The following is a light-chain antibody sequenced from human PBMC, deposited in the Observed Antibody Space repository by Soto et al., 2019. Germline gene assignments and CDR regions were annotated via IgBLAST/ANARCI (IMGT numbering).Light chain of an antibody. Sequence: EIVMTQSPATLSVSPGERATLSCRASQSVSSNLAWYQQKPGQARRLLIYDAYTRATGIPARFSGSGSGTEFTLTINSLQSEDFAVYYCQQYYNWTPWTFGQGTKVEVK. J-gene: IGKJ1*01. CDR2: DAY. CDR1: QSVSSN. V-gene: IGKV3-15*01. CDR3: QQYYNWTPWT.